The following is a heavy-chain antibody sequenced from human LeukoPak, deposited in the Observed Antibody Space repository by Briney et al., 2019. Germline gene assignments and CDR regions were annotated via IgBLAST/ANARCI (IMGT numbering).Heavy chain of an antibody. D-gene: IGHD2-2*01. J-gene: IGHJ3*01. CDR2: IRDDEVTK. Sequence: GGSLRLSCAASGFTFSHYGVHWVRQAPGEGLEWVAFIRDDEVTKYYSDSVEGRYTISRDNSENTLYLQMNSLRAEDTAVYYCAKSGTTYCSDSGCYLDVWGRGTLVTVSS. CDR3: AKSGTTYCSDSGCYLDV. CDR1: GFTFSHYG. V-gene: IGHV3-30*02.